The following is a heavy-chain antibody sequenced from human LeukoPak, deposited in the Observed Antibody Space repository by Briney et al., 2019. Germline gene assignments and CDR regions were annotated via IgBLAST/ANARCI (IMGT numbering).Heavy chain of an antibody. CDR1: GYTFIGYY. Sequence: ASVKVSCKASGYTFIGYYVHWVRQASGQGLEWMGWINSKSGGTNYAQKFQGRVAMTRDTSISTAYMELSRLRSGDTAVYYCARGGDYYDSSGYYDGAFDIWGQGTMVTVSS. J-gene: IGHJ3*02. V-gene: IGHV1-2*02. CDR2: INSKSGGT. CDR3: ARGGDYYDSSGYYDGAFDI. D-gene: IGHD3-22*01.